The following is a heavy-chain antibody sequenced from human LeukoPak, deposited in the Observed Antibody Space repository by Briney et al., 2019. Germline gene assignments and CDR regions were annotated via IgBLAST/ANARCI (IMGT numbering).Heavy chain of an antibody. D-gene: IGHD5-18*01. Sequence: GGSLRLPCAASGFFFNTNAMSWVRQAPGKGLEWVANIKQDGSEKYYVDSVKGRFTISRDNAKNSLYLQMNSLRAEDTAVYYCARDHGYSYGYPDWGQGTLVTVSS. V-gene: IGHV3-7*01. CDR2: IKQDGSEK. J-gene: IGHJ4*02. CDR1: GFFFNTNA. CDR3: ARDHGYSYGYPD.